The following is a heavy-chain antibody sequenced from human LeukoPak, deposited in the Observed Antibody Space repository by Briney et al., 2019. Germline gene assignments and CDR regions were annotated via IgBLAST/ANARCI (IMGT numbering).Heavy chain of an antibody. Sequence: SETLSLTCTVSGGSTSSYYWSWIRQPPGKGLEWSGYIHYSGSTDYNPSLRSRVTFSVDTATNQFSLKLRSVTAADTAIYYCARKKLGLYSNYDAFDIWGQGTMVTVSS. D-gene: IGHD4-11*01. V-gene: IGHV4-59*01. CDR1: GGSTSSYY. J-gene: IGHJ3*02. CDR3: ARKKLGLYSNYDAFDI. CDR2: IHYSGST.